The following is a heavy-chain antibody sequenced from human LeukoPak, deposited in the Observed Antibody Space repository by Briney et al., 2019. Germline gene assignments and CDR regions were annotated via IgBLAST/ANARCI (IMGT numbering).Heavy chain of an antibody. Sequence: PGGSLRLSCAASRFTFSSNAMSWVRQAPGKGLEWVSTVSGSGDATYYAESVKGRFTISRDNSKNTLYLQMNSLRVEDTAVYYCAKDRCSSTSCYGGDVFDIWGQGTMVTVSS. CDR1: RFTFSSNA. CDR2: VSGSGDAT. V-gene: IGHV3-23*01. D-gene: IGHD2-2*01. J-gene: IGHJ3*02. CDR3: AKDRCSSTSCYGGDVFDI.